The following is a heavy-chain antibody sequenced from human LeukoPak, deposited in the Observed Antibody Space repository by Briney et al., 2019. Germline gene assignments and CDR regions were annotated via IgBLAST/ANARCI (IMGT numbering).Heavy chain of an antibody. Sequence: SETLSLTCAVYGGSFSGYYWSWIRQPPGKGLEWIGEINHSGSTNYNPSLKSRVTISVDTSKNQFSLKRSSVTAADTAVYYCARVGRDYDYVWGSLDYWGQGTLVTVSS. J-gene: IGHJ4*02. V-gene: IGHV4-34*01. CDR3: ARVGRDYDYVWGSLDY. CDR2: INHSGST. CDR1: GGSFSGYY. D-gene: IGHD3-16*01.